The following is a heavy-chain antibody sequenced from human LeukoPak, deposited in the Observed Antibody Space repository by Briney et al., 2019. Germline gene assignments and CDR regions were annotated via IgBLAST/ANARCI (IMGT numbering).Heavy chain of an antibody. CDR1: GGSVTSGSYY. CDR2: ISTSGST. CDR3: ARGAALAIDY. Sequence: SETLSLTCSVSGGSVTSGSYYWRWVRQPAGKGLEWIGRISTSGSTNYNPSLKSRVTMSLDTSKNQFSLKLNSLTAADTAVYYCARGAALAIDYWGQGALVTVSS. J-gene: IGHJ4*02. V-gene: IGHV4-61*02. D-gene: IGHD2-15*01.